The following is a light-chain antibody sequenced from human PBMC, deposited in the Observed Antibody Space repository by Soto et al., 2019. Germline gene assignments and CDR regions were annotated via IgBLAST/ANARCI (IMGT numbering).Light chain of an antibody. V-gene: IGKV3-11*01. CDR1: QSVSSN. Sequence: EIVLTQSPGTLSLSPGERATLSCRASQSVSSNLDWYQQKPGQAPRLLIDEASNRATGSPARFSGSGAGTDFTLTISSLGPEDFAVYYCQQRSNWPFTFGGGTKVDIK. CDR2: EAS. J-gene: IGKJ4*01. CDR3: QQRSNWPFT.